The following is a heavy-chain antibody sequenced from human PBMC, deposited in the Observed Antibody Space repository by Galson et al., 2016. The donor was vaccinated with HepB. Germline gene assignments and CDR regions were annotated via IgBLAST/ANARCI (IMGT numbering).Heavy chain of an antibody. CDR1: GFTFTDHF. D-gene: IGHD6-6*01. Sequence: SLRLSCAASGFTFTDHFMDWVRQAPGKGLEWVGRVKNKRNKYYTDYAASVLGRFIISRDDSKNSVYLQMNSLETEDTAVYYCVRGDAWRTSSNFYFFGMDVWGQGTTVIVSS. CDR2: VKNKRNKYYT. CDR3: VRGDAWRTSSNFYFFGMDV. J-gene: IGHJ6*02. V-gene: IGHV3-72*01.